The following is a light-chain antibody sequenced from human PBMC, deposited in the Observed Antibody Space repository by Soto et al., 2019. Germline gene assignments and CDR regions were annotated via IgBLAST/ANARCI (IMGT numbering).Light chain of an antibody. CDR1: QSVLYSSNNKNY. CDR3: QQYERTPPT. Sequence: DIVMTQSPDSLAVSLGERATINCKSSQSVLYSSNNKNYLAWYQQRPGQPPKLLIYWASTRESGVPDRFSGSGSGTDSTLTITSLQAEDVAVYYCQQYERTPPTFGQGTKLEIK. CDR2: WAS. J-gene: IGKJ2*01. V-gene: IGKV4-1*01.